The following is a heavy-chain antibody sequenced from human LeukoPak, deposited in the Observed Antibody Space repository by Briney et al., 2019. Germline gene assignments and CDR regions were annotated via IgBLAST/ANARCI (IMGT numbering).Heavy chain of an antibody. CDR1: GFTFSSYS. CDR3: AKGSVVPAAIRGAFDI. Sequence: PGGSLRLSCAASGFTFSSYSMNWVRQAPGKGLEWVSSISSSSSYIYYADSVKGRFTISRDNAKNTLYLQMNSLRAEDTAVYYCAKGSVVPAAIRGAFDIWGQGTMVTVSS. J-gene: IGHJ3*02. D-gene: IGHD2-2*02. V-gene: IGHV3-21*04. CDR2: ISSSSSYI.